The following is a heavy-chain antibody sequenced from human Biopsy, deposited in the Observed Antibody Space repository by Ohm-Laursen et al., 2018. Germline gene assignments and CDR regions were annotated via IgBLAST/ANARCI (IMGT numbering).Heavy chain of an antibody. D-gene: IGHD3-3*01. Sequence: SLRLSCSASGFTFDDHVMHWVRQAPGTGLERVSGISWDGGSEGYADSVKGRFTISRDNAKNSLFLQMNSLTTEDTALYYCVRGYSSSWSGYLDHWGQGTLVTVSS. V-gene: IGHV3-9*01. CDR2: ISWDGGSE. CDR3: VRGYSSSWSGYLDH. CDR1: GFTFDDHV. J-gene: IGHJ4*02.